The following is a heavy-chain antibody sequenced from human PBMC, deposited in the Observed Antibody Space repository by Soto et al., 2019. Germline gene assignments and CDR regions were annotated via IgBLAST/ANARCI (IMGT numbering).Heavy chain of an antibody. Sequence: PSETLSLTCTVSGGSISSGDYYWSWIRQPPGKGLEWIGYIYYSGSTYYNPSLKSRVTISVDTSKNQFSLKLSSVTAADTAVYYCARGCYGSGPPDWFDPWGQGTLVTVSS. CDR3: ARGCYGSGPPDWFDP. J-gene: IGHJ5*02. CDR2: IYYSGST. D-gene: IGHD3-10*01. V-gene: IGHV4-30-4*01. CDR1: GGSISSGDYY.